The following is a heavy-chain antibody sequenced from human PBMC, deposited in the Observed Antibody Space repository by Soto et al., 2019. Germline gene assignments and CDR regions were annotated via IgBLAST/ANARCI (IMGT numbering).Heavy chain of an antibody. CDR3: ARDLGSSSIFDY. V-gene: IGHV3-30-3*01. J-gene: IGHJ4*02. CDR2: ISYDGSNK. D-gene: IGHD6-6*01. Sequence: PGGSLRLSCAASGFTFSSYAMHWVRQAPGKGLEWVAVISYDGSNKYYADSVKGRFTISRDNSKNTLYLQMNSLRAEDTAVYYCARDLGSSSIFDYWGQGTRVTVS. CDR1: GFTFSSYA.